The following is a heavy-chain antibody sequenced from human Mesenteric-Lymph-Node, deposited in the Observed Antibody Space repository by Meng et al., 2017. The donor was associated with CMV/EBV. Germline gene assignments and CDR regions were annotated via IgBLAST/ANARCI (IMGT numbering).Heavy chain of an antibody. J-gene: IGHJ4*02. V-gene: IGHV3-23*01. CDR1: GITFSTYA. Sequence: GESLKISCAASGITFSTYAMSWVRQAPGKGLEWVSTLSGRGSSSYYADSVKGRFTISRDNSKNTLYLQMNSLRAADTAVYYCAKDLSSRYCSSGSCYSLVDYWGQGTLVTVSS. CDR3: AKDLSSRYCSSGSCYSLVDY. CDR2: LSGRGSSS. D-gene: IGHD2-15*01.